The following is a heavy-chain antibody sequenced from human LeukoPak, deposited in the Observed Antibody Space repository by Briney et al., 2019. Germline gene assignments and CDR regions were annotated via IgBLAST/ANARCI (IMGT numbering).Heavy chain of an antibody. J-gene: IGHJ4*02. CDR2: ISGSGGST. CDR1: GFTFSSYA. D-gene: IGHD4-4*01. CDR3: AKAAPVTPFYFDY. V-gene: IGHV3-23*01. Sequence: TGGSLRPSCAASGFTFSSYAMSWVRQAPGKGLEWGSAISGSGGSTYYADSVKGRFTISRDNSKNTLYLQMNSLRAEDTAVYYCAKAAPVTPFYFDYWGQGTLVTVSS.